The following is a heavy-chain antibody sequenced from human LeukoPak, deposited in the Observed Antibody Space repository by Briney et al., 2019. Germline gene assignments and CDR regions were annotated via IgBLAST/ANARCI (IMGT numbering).Heavy chain of an antibody. V-gene: IGHV3-30*18. Sequence: GGSLRLSCAASGFTFSSYGMHWVRQAPGKGLEWVAVMSHDGSNKYYADSVKGRFTISRDNSKNTLYLQMNSLRAEDTAVYYCAKEGYYYDSSGYYLFDYWGQGTLVTVSS. J-gene: IGHJ4*02. CDR3: AKEGYYYDSSGYYLFDY. CDR2: MSHDGSNK. D-gene: IGHD3-22*01. CDR1: GFTFSSYG.